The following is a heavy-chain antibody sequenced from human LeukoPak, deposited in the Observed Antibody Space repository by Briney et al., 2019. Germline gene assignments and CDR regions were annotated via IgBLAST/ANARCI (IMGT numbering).Heavy chain of an antibody. V-gene: IGHV5-51*01. J-gene: IGHJ6*03. CDR1: GYSFTRYW. Sequence: GESLKISCKGSGYSFTRYWIGWVRQMPGKGLEWMGIIYPADSDIRYSPSFRGQVTISTDKSISTAYLQWSSLKASDTAMYYCARQSGDYSYYYYMDVWGKGTTVTISS. D-gene: IGHD2-21*02. CDR2: IYPADSDI. CDR3: ARQSGDYSYYYYMDV.